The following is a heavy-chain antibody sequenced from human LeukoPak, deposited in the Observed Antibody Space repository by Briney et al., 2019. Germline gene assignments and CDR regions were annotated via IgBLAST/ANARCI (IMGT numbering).Heavy chain of an antibody. CDR3: SRGGYHHGFDI. Sequence: GGSLRLSCAASGFTFSSYAMSWVRQAPGKGLEWVSAISGSGGSTYYADSVKGRFTISRDNAKNTLYLQMNSLRAEDTAVYYCSRGGYHHGFDIWGQGTMVTVSS. D-gene: IGHD3-16*02. V-gene: IGHV3-23*01. CDR2: ISGSGGST. CDR1: GFTFSSYA. J-gene: IGHJ3*02.